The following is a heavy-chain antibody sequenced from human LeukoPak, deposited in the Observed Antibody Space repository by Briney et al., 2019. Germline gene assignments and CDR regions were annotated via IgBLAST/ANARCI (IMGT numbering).Heavy chain of an antibody. V-gene: IGHV4-38-2*02. CDR3: ARVPGVYYDRLTGYGSGWFDP. CDR1: GYSISSGYY. Sequence: SETLSLTCTVSGYSISSGYYWGWVRQPPGKGLEWIGTVYHSGSTYYNPSLRSRVTISVETSENQFSLKVRSMTAADTAVYYCARVPGVYYDRLTGYGSGWFDPWGQGTLVTVSS. CDR2: VYHSGST. D-gene: IGHD3-9*01. J-gene: IGHJ5*02.